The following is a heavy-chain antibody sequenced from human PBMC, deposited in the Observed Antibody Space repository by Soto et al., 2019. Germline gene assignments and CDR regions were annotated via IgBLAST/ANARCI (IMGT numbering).Heavy chain of an antibody. J-gene: IGHJ6*02. D-gene: IGHD3-10*02. CDR1: GYTFSSYA. Sequence: SVKVSCKASGYTFSSYAISWVGQAPGKGREGMVKIIPTFGRTNYAQKFQGRLTISADDSTSTAYMELSSLLSEDTAVYYCARDPLSSFAMDVWGQGTTVTVSS. CDR2: IIPTFGRT. CDR3: ARDPLSSFAMDV. V-gene: IGHV1-69*13.